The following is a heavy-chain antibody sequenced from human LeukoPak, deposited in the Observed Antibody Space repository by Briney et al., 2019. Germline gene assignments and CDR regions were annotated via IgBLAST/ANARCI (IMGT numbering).Heavy chain of an antibody. CDR3: ASPGGWQQLVLDY. D-gene: IGHD6-13*01. CDR1: GDTFSTNA. V-gene: IGHV1-69*05. J-gene: IGHJ4*02. CDR2: IIPIFGTA. Sequence: SVRVSCKASGDTFSTNALSWVRLAPGQGLEWMGGIIPIFGTANYAQKFQGRVTITTDESTSAAYMELSSLRSEDTAVYYCASPGGWQQLVLDYWGQGTLVTVSS.